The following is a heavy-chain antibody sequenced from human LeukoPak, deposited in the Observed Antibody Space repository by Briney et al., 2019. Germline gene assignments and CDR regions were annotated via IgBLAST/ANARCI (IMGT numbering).Heavy chain of an antibody. V-gene: IGHV3-30*18. CDR1: GFTFSSYG. CDR2: ISYDGSNK. Sequence: GGSLRLSCAASGFTFSSYGMHWVRQARGKGLEWVAVISYDGSNKYYADSVKGRFTISRDNSKNTLYLQMNSLRAEDTAVYYCAKHSSSWKGGDYWGQGTLVTVSS. CDR3: AKHSSSWKGGDY. J-gene: IGHJ4*02. D-gene: IGHD6-13*01.